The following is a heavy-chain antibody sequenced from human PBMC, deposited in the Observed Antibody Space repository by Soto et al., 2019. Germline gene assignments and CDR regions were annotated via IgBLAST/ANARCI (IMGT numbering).Heavy chain of an antibody. Sequence: QVQLVQSGAEVKKPGSSVKVSCEASGGTFSSYAISWVRQAPGQGLEWMGGIIPIFGTANYAQKFQGRVTITADESTSTAYMELSSLRSEDTAVYYCARDSDFWSGYHMYYYYYGMDVWGQGTTVTVSS. V-gene: IGHV1-69*01. CDR1: GGTFSSYA. D-gene: IGHD3-3*01. CDR2: IIPIFGTA. CDR3: ARDSDFWSGYHMYYYYYGMDV. J-gene: IGHJ6*02.